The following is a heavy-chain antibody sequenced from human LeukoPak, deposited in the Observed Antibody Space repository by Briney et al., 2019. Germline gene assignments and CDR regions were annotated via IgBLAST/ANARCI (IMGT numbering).Heavy chain of an antibody. CDR2: IYYSGST. D-gene: IGHD2-15*01. CDR3: SRVYCSGGSCPFDY. CDR1: GGSISSYY. V-gene: IGHV4-59*01. J-gene: IGHJ4*02. Sequence: SETLPLTCTVSGGSISSYYWSWIRQPPGKGLEWIGYIYYSGSTNYNPSLKSRVTISVDTSKNQFSLKLSSVTAADTAVYYCSRVYCSGGSCPFDYWGQGTLVTVSS.